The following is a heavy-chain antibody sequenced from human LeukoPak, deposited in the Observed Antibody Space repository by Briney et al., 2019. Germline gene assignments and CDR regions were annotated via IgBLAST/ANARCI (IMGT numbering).Heavy chain of an antibody. CDR2: ISYDGSNK. D-gene: IGHD5/OR15-5a*01. Sequence: GGSLRLSCAASGFTFSSYAMHWVRQAPGKGLEWVAVISYDGSNKYYADSVKGRFTISRDNSKNTLYLQMNSLRAEDTAVYYCARWGSTHVDYWGQGTLVTVSS. V-gene: IGHV3-30-3*01. CDR3: ARWGSTHVDY. CDR1: GFTFSSYA. J-gene: IGHJ4*02.